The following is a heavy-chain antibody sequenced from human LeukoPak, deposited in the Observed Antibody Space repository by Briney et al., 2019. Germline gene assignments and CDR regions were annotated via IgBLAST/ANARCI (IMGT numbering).Heavy chain of an antibody. J-gene: IGHJ4*02. CDR3: ARAPLTIFGVVIAVFDY. CDR2: ISAYNGNT. CDR1: GYTFTSYG. D-gene: IGHD3-3*01. Sequence: ASVKVSCKASGYTFTSYGISWVRQAPGQGLEWMGWISAYNGNTNYAQKLQGRVTMTTDTSTSTAYMELRSLRSDDTAVYYCARAPLTIFGVVIAVFDYWGQGTLVTVSS. V-gene: IGHV1-18*01.